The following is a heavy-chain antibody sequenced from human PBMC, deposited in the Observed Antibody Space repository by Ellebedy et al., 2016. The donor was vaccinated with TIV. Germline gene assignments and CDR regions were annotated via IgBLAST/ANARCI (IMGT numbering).Heavy chain of an antibody. D-gene: IGHD2-2*02. CDR1: GFTFSSYS. V-gene: IGHV3-30*03. J-gene: IGHJ4*02. Sequence: PGGSLRLSCAASGFTFSSYSMNWVRQAPGKGLEWVTLISWDGSNKYYADSVKGRFTISRDDSRNTLFLQMNSLRPEDTAVYYCARDGGCNTINCYIDYWGQGTLVTVSS. CDR3: ARDGGCNTINCYIDY. CDR2: ISWDGSNK.